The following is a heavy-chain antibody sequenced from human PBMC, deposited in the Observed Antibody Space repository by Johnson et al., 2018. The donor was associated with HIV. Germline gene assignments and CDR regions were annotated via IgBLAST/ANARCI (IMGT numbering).Heavy chain of an antibody. CDR1: GFTVSTNY. J-gene: IGHJ3*02. D-gene: IGHD3-10*01. CDR2: ISDDGSNK. V-gene: IGHV3-30*03. CDR3: VRGRGTMLLDGAFDI. Sequence: QVQLVESGGGLVQPGGSLRLSCAASGFTVSTNYLTWVRQAPGKGLEWVAVISDDGSNKYYADSMKGRFTISRDNSKNTLYLQMNSLIPEDTAVDYCVRGRGTMLLDGAFDIWGQGTMVTVSS.